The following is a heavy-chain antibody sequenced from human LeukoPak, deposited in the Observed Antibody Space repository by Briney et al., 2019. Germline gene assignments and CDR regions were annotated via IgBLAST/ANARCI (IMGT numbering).Heavy chain of an antibody. CDR3: ARGSDDSSGYYYSGGYGMDV. D-gene: IGHD3-22*01. Sequence: SVKVSFKASGGTFSSYAISWVRQAPGQGLGWMGGIIPIFGTANYAQKFQGRVTITADESTSTAYMELSSLRYEDTAVYYCARGSDDSSGYYYSGGYGMDVWGQGTTVTVSS. CDR2: IIPIFGTA. J-gene: IGHJ6*02. V-gene: IGHV1-69*13. CDR1: GGTFSSYA.